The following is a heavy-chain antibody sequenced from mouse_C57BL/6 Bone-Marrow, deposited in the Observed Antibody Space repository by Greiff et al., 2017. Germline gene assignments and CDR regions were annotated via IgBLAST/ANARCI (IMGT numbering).Heavy chain of an antibody. CDR1: GFTFSDYG. V-gene: IGHV5-17*01. Sequence: EVQLVESGGGLVKPGGSLTLSCAASGFTFSDYGMHWVRQAPEKGLEWVAYISSGSSTIYYADTVKGRCTISRDNAKNTLFLQMTSLRSEDTAMYYCASYCMDYWGQGASGTVSS. J-gene: IGHJ4*01. CDR2: ISSGSSTI. D-gene: IGHD1-1*01. CDR3: ASYCMDY.